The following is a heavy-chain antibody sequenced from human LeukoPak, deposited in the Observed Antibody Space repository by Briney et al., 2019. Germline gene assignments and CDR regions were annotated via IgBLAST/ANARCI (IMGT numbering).Heavy chain of an antibody. D-gene: IGHD1-26*01. CDR1: GGSISSGDYY. Sequence: SETLSLTCTVSGGSISSGDYYWSWIRQPPGKGLEWIGSIYYSGSTYYNPSLKSRVTISVDTSKNQFSLKLSSVTAADTAVYYCARGGSYLNAFDIWGQGTMVTVSS. V-gene: IGHV4-30-4*01. CDR3: ARGGSYLNAFDI. J-gene: IGHJ3*02. CDR2: IYYSGST.